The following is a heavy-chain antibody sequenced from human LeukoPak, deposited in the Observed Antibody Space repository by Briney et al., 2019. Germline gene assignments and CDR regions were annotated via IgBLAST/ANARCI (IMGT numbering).Heavy chain of an antibody. CDR3: ARDHYGDYKPYYYYMDV. J-gene: IGHJ6*03. D-gene: IGHD4-17*01. CDR1: GGTFSSYA. V-gene: IGHV1-69*05. CDR2: IIPIFGTA. Sequence: SVKVSCKASGGTFSSYAISWVRQATGQGLEWMGGIIPIFGTANYAQKFQGRVTITTDESTSTAYMELSSLRSEDTAVYYCARDHYGDYKPYYYYMDVWGKGTTVTVSS.